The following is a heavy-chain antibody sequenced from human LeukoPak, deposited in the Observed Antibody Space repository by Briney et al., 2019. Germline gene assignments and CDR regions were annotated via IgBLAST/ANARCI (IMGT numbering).Heavy chain of an antibody. D-gene: IGHD3-3*01. CDR1: GFTLSSFG. CDR2: ISYDGSNK. J-gene: IGHJ6*02. CDR3: AKCLMHYDFWSGSPHGMDV. Sequence: PGRCLRLSCAASGFTLSSFGMHWVRQAPGQGLGWVAVISYDGSNKSYAASVKARFTISRDNSKNTLYLQMNSLRPEDTAVYYCAKCLMHYDFWSGSPHGMDVWGQGTTVTVSS. V-gene: IGHV3-30*18.